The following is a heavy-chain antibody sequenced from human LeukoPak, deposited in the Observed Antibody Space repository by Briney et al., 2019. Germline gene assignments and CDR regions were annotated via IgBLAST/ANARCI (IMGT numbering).Heavy chain of an antibody. V-gene: IGHV5-51*01. Sequence: GESLKISCKGSGYDFSSDWIGWVREMPGKGLEVMGVISPDDSDTRDSPALRGQATISAAQSIRTAYLQCSSLKASDTAMYYCARVVVGSSWDFDQWGQGTLVTVSS. CDR1: GYDFSSDW. J-gene: IGHJ4*02. CDR3: ARVVVGSSWDFDQ. D-gene: IGHD1-26*01. CDR2: ISPDDSDT.